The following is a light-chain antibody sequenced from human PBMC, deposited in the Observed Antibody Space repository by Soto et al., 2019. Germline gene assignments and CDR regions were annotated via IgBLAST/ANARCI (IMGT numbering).Light chain of an antibody. CDR2: AAS. V-gene: IGKV1-39*01. CDR1: QSISSY. J-gene: IGKJ1*01. CDR3: QQSYSTTPWT. Sequence: DLQMTQSPSSLSASLGDRVTITCRASQSISSYLNWYQQKPGKAPKLLIYAASSLQSGVPSRFSGSGSGTDFTLTISSLQPEDFATYYCQQSYSTTPWTFGQGTKVEIK.